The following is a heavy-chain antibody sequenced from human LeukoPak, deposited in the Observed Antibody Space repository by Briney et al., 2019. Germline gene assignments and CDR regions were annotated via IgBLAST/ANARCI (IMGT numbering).Heavy chain of an antibody. J-gene: IGHJ6*03. CDR2: IYYSGST. CDR3: ARDSHYTTSSNYYYYYTNV. Sequence: PSGTLSLTCTVSGGSISSYYWSWIRQPPGKGLEWIGYIYYSGSTNYNPSLKSRVTISVDTSKNQFSLQLTSVSAADTAVYFCARDSHYTTSSNYYYYYTNVWGKGTTVTVSS. V-gene: IGHV4-59*12. CDR1: GGSISSYY. D-gene: IGHD6-6*01.